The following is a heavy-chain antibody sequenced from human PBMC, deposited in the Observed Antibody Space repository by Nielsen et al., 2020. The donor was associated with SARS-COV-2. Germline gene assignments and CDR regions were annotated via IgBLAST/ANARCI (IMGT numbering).Heavy chain of an antibody. CDR3: VRIDMATISVDY. D-gene: IGHD5-24*01. J-gene: IGHJ4*02. Sequence: SETLSLTCTVSGVPVTSGSYFWSWIRQAPGKRLEWIGYMFYIGTANYNPSFQSRVNISVDTSKNQFSLKLSSVTAADTAVYYCVRIDMATISVDYWGRGTLVTVSS. CDR1: GVPVTSGSYF. V-gene: IGHV4-61*01. CDR2: MFYIGTA.